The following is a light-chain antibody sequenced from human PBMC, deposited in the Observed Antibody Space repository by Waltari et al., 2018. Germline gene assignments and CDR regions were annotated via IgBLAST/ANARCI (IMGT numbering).Light chain of an antibody. CDR3: AAWDDSLSGCWV. CDR2: SDN. CDR1: RSNIGSDT. Sequence: QSVLTQPPSASGTPGQRVTISCSGSRSNIGSDTVNWYQQLPGTAPRLLIYSDNQRPAVVPYRFSGSKSGTAASLAIMGRQPEDEADYYCAAWDDSLSGCWVFGGGTRLTVL. J-gene: IGLJ3*02. V-gene: IGLV1-44*01.